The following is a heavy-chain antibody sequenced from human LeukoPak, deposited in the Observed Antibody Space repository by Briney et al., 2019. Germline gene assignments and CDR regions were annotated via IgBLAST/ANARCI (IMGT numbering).Heavy chain of an antibody. CDR1: DDSISSSSYY. CDR3: ARDGGSGWYNY. Sequence: SETLSLTCTASDDSISSSSYYWGWIRQPAGKGLEWIGRIHTSGSTNYNPSLKSRVTMSVDTSKNHFSLKLRSVTAADTAVYYCARDGGSGWYNYWGQGTLVTVSS. V-gene: IGHV4-61*02. D-gene: IGHD6-19*01. J-gene: IGHJ4*02. CDR2: IHTSGST.